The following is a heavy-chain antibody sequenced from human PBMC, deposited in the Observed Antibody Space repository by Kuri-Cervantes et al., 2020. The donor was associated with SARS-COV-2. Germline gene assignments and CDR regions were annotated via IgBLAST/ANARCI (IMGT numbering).Heavy chain of an antibody. CDR2: ISYDGSNK. J-gene: IGHJ6*03. Sequence: LSLTCAASGFTFSSYAMHWVRQAPGKGLEWVAVISYDGSNKYYADSVKGRFTISRDNSKNTLYLQMNSLRAEDTAVYYCARDGDIVVVPLESYYYYYMDVWGKGTTVTVSS. D-gene: IGHD2-2*01. V-gene: IGHV3-30-3*01. CDR1: GFTFSSYA. CDR3: ARDGDIVVVPLESYYYYYMDV.